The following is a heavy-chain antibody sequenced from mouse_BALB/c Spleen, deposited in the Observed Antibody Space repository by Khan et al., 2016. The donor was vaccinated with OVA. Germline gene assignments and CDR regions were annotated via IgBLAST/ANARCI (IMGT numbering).Heavy chain of an antibody. CDR2: INPHIGET. Sequence: EVQLQQSGPELVRPGASVKISCTASGYSFTGYFMNWVMQSPGQSLEWIGRINPHIGETFYNQRFKDKATLTVDESSSTAHMELRSLASEDSAVYYCTRIYRSDFDYWGQGTTLTVSS. CDR1: GYSFTGYF. D-gene: IGHD6-1*01. V-gene: IGHV1-20*02. J-gene: IGHJ2*01. CDR3: TRIYRSDFDY.